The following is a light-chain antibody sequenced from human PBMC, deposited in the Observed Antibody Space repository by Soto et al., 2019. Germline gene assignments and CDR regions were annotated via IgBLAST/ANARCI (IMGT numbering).Light chain of an antibody. CDR1: NSDVGIYDF. CDR3: ISYTSDDVRYV. V-gene: IGLV2-14*01. J-gene: IGLJ1*01. CDR2: EVS. Sequence: QSALTQPASVSETPGQSITISCTGSNSDVGIYDFVSWYQHHPGRAPKLIVSEVSHRPSGVSNRFSGSKSGNTASLTISGLQSEDEADYYCISYTSDDVRYVFGTGTRSPS.